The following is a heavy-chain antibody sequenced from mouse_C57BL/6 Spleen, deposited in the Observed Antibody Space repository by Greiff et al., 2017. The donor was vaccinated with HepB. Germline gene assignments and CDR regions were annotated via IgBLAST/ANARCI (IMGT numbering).Heavy chain of an antibody. CDR1: GYTFTDYE. CDR3: TTFYDDDDWFAY. V-gene: IGHV1-15*01. Sequence: QVQLQQSGAELVRPGASVTLSCKASGYTFTDYEMHWVKQSPVHGLEWIGAIDPETGGIAYNQKVKGKAIMTADKSSSTAYLELRSLTSEDSAFYCCTTFYDDDDWFAYWGQGTLVTVSA. J-gene: IGHJ3*01. D-gene: IGHD2-4*01. CDR2: IDPETGGI.